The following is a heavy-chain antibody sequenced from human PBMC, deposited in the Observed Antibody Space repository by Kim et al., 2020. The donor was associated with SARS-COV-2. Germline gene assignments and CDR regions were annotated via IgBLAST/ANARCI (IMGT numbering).Heavy chain of an antibody. CDR2: INSDGSST. V-gene: IGHV3-74*01. D-gene: IGHD3-3*01. Sequence: GGSLRLSCAASGFTFSSYWMHWVRQAPGKGLVWVSRINSDGSSTSYADSVKGRFTISRDNAKNTLYLQMNSLRAEDTAVYYCAREGVPAYYDFWSGYPGNWFDPWGQGTLVTVSS. CDR1: GFTFSSYW. J-gene: IGHJ5*02. CDR3: AREGVPAYYDFWSGYPGNWFDP.